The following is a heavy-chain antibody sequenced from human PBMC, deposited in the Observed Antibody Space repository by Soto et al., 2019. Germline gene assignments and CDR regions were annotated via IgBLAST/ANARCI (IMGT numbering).Heavy chain of an antibody. CDR3: ARGGVDTVTFDY. D-gene: IGHD5-18*01. J-gene: IGHJ4*02. V-gene: IGHV1-69*01. CDR1: GGSLSNYL. Sequence: QVQLVQSGTEVKKPGSSVQVSCKASGGSLSNYLITWVRQAPGQGLEWMGEIIPIFGTSNSAQRFQGRVTITAVESTSTVYMELSNLRSEDTAVYYCARGGVDTVTFDYWGQGTLLTVSS. CDR2: IIPIFGTS.